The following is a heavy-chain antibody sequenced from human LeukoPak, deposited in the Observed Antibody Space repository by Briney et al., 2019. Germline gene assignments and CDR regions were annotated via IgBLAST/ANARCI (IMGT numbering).Heavy chain of an antibody. Sequence: GGSLRLSCAASGFTVSSNYMSWVRQAPGKGLEWVSGIHSGSDTYYADSVKGKFTISRDNSKNTVYLQMNRLRAEDTAVYYCARDREPDGMDVWGQGTTVTVSS. J-gene: IGHJ6*02. CDR2: IHSGSDT. V-gene: IGHV3-66*01. CDR1: GFTVSSNY. CDR3: ARDREPDGMDV.